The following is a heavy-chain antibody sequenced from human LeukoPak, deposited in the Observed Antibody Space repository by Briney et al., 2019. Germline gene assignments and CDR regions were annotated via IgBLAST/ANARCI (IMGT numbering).Heavy chain of an antibody. V-gene: IGHV3-7*03. CDR3: ARALDV. J-gene: IGHJ6*02. Sequence: GGSLRLSCAASGFTFSSYWMHWVRQAPGKGLEWVANIKQDGGEIYYVDSVKGRFTIPRDNARNSVYLQMTSLRVEDTAVYYCARALDVWGQGTAVTVSS. CDR2: IKQDGGEI. CDR1: GFTFSSYW.